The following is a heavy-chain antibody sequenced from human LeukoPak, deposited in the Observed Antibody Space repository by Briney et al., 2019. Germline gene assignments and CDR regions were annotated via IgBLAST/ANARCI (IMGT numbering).Heavy chain of an antibody. J-gene: IGHJ4*02. Sequence: GGSLRLSCAASTFTFSNYAMSWVRQAPGKGLEWVSTIGNSDSSTYYADSVKGRFTISRDNSENTLYLQMNSLRAEDTAVYYCAKATGYLLWGQGTLVIVSS. V-gene: IGHV3-23*01. CDR1: TFTFSNYA. CDR2: IGNSDSST. D-gene: IGHD1-14*01. CDR3: AKATGYLL.